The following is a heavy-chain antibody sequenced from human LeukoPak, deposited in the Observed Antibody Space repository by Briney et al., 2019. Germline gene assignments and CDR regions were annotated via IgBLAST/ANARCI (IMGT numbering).Heavy chain of an antibody. D-gene: IGHD6-13*01. J-gene: IGHJ6*04. CDR3: AKPLYGSSSPSPNRHYYYGMDV. CDR2: ISYDGSNK. Sequence: GGSLRLSCAASGFTFSSYGMHWVRQAPGKGLEWVAVISYDGSNKYYADSVKGRFTISRDNSKNTLYLQMNSLRAEDTAVYYCAKPLYGSSSPSPNRHYYYGMDVWGKGTTVTVFS. V-gene: IGHV3-30*18. CDR1: GFTFSSYG.